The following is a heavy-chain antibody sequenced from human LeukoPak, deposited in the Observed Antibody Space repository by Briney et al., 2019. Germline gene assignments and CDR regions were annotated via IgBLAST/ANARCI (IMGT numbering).Heavy chain of an antibody. CDR1: GGSISSYY. Sequence: SETLSLTCTVSGGSISSYYWSWIRQPPGKGLEWIGYIYYSGSTNYNPSLKSRVTISVDTSKNQFSLKLSSVTATDTAVYYCARDPGVYRFDWFDPWGQGTLVTVSS. CDR2: IYYSGST. CDR3: ARDPGVYRFDWFDP. V-gene: IGHV4-59*01. J-gene: IGHJ5*02. D-gene: IGHD6-13*01.